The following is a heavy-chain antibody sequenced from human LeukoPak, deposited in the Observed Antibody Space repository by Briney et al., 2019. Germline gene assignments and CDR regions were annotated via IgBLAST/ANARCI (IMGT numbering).Heavy chain of an antibody. J-gene: IGHJ4*02. Sequence: GGSLRLSCAASGFTFSSYAMHWVRQAPGKGLEWVAVISYDGSNKYYADSVKGRFTISRDNSKNTLYLQMNSLRAEDTAVYYCAAGVYDRSAYEGDFHYWGQGTLVTVSS. CDR2: ISYDGSNK. D-gene: IGHD3-22*01. CDR1: GFTFSSYA. CDR3: AAGVYDRSAYEGDFHY. V-gene: IGHV3-30-3*01.